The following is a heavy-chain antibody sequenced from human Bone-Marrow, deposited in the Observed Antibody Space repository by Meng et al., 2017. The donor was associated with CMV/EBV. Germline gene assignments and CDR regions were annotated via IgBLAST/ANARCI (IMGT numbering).Heavy chain of an antibody. D-gene: IGHD6-6*01. V-gene: IGHV3-74*01. CDR3: ARAATRIAARRAAGNWFVP. CDR1: GFTFSGYP. J-gene: IGHJ5*02. CDR2: INSDGSST. Sequence: GESLKISCAASGFTFSGYPMHWVRQAPGKGLVWVSRINSDGSSTSYADSVKGRFTISRDNAKNTLYLQMNSLRAEDTAVYYCARAATRIAARRAAGNWFVPWGQGTRVTVYS.